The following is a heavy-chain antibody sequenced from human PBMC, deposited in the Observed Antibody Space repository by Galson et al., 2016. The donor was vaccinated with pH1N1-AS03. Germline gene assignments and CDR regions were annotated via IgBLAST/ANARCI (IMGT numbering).Heavy chain of an antibody. CDR2: INPYSTNT. D-gene: IGHD6-6*01. V-gene: IGHV1-18*01. Sequence: SVKVSCKASGYNFVTYGITWVRQGPGQGLEWMGWINPYSTNTNYAEKVQDRVTMTADTSTTTAHLDLRNLGSDDTAVYYCARVVAGRPFLIDYWAREPWSSSPQ. CDR1: GYNFVTYG. CDR3: ARVVAGRPFLIDY. J-gene: IGHJ4*02.